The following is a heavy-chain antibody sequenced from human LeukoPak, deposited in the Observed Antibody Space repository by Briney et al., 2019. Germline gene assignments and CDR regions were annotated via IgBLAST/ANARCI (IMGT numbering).Heavy chain of an antibody. J-gene: IGHJ6*03. CDR1: GGSFSGYY. CDR2: INHSGST. Sequence: SETLSLTCAVYGGSFSGYYWSWIRQPPGKGLEWIGEINHSGSTNYNPSLKSRVTLSVDTSKNQFSLKLSSVTAADTAVYYCARGRQLVRDVVYYYYYMDVWGKGTTVTVSS. CDR3: ARGRQLVRDVVYYYYYMDV. V-gene: IGHV4-34*01. D-gene: IGHD6-6*01.